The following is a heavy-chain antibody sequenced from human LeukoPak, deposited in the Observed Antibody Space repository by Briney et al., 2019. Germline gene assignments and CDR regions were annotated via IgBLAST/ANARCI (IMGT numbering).Heavy chain of an antibody. CDR1: GFTFSSYG. CDR3: ALVGELLENFDY. Sequence: GRSLRLSCAASGFTFSSYGVHWVRQAPGKGLEWVAVISYDGSNKYYADSVKGRFTISRDNSKNTLYLQMNSLRAEDTAVYYCALVGELLENFDYWGQGTLVTVSS. CDR2: ISYDGSNK. D-gene: IGHD3-10*01. V-gene: IGHV3-30*03. J-gene: IGHJ4*02.